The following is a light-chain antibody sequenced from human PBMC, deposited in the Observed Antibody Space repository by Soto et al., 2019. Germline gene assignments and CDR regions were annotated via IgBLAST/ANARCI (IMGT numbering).Light chain of an antibody. CDR2: GAS. CDR3: QQYGSAPLA. Sequence: EIVLTQSPGTLSLSPGERATLSCRASQSVSSSYLAWYQQKPGQAPRLLIYGASSRATGIPDRFSGSGSGTAFILTTSRLEPEEFGVYYCQQYGSAPLAFGGGTKVDIK. CDR1: QSVSSSY. V-gene: IGKV3-20*01. J-gene: IGKJ4*01.